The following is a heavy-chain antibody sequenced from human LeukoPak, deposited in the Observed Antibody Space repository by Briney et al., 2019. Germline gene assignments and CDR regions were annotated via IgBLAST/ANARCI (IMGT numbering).Heavy chain of an antibody. Sequence: GGSLRLSCAASGFTFSSYSMNWVRQAPGKGMEWVSYISSSSSTIYYADSVKGRFTISRDNPKNSLYLQMNSLRAEDTAVYYCARGNYYDSSGYYGYWGQGTLVTVSS. V-gene: IGHV3-48*01. CDR2: ISSSSSTI. CDR3: ARGNYYDSSGYYGY. J-gene: IGHJ4*02. D-gene: IGHD3-22*01. CDR1: GFTFSSYS.